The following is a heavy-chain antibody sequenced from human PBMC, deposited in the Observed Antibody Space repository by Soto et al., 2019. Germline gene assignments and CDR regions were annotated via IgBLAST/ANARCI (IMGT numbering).Heavy chain of an antibody. CDR2: INPSGGSP. CDR3: ARATCRSGDCYSDWFDP. J-gene: IGHJ5*02. CDR1: GYTFTSHY. D-gene: IGHD2-21*02. Sequence: QVQMVQSGAEVKKPGASVNVSCKASGYTFTSHYIHWVRQAPGQGLEWMGIINPSGGSPIYAQKFQDRVTMTKDTSTSTDYMSLSSLRSEDTAIYYCARATCRSGDCYSDWFDPWGQGTLITVSS. V-gene: IGHV1-46*01.